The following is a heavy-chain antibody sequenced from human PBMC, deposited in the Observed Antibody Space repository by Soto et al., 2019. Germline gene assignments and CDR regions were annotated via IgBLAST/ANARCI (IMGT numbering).Heavy chain of an antibody. J-gene: IGHJ4*02. CDR3: ARLGYDFWSGYPPFDY. D-gene: IGHD3-3*01. CDR2: IYPGDSDT. Sequence: PGESLKISCKGSGYSFTSYWIGWVRQMPGKGLEWMGIIYPGDSDTRYSPSFQGQVTISADKSISTAYLQWSSLKASDTAMYYCARLGYDFWSGYPPFDYWGQGTLVTVSS. V-gene: IGHV5-51*01. CDR1: GYSFTSYW.